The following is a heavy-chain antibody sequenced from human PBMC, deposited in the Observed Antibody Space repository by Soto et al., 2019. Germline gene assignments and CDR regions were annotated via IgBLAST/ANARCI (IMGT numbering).Heavy chain of an antibody. CDR1: GFTFSSYG. D-gene: IGHD1-20*01. V-gene: IGHV3-30*18. CDR3: AKDLDNWNPHAFDY. CDR2: ISYDGSNK. Sequence: GGSLRLSCAASGFTFSSYGMHWVRQAPGKGLEWVAVISYDGSNKYYADSVKGRFTISRDNSKNTLYLQMNSLRAEDTAVYYCAKDLDNWNPHAFDYWGQGTLVTVSS. J-gene: IGHJ4*02.